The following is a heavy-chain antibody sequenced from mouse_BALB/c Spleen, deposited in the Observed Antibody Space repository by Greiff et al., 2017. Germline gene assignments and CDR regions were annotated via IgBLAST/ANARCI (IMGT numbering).Heavy chain of an antibody. CDR1: GYSITSDYA. CDR3: ARYGYDTYYFDY. Sequence: EVQLQESGPGLVKPSQSLSLTCTVTGYSITSDYAWNWIRQFPGNKLEWMGYISYSGSTSYNPSLKSRISITRDTSKNQFFLQLNSVTTEDTATYYCARYGYDTYYFDYWGQGTTLTVSS. V-gene: IGHV3-2*02. D-gene: IGHD2-2*01. J-gene: IGHJ2*01. CDR2: ISYSGST.